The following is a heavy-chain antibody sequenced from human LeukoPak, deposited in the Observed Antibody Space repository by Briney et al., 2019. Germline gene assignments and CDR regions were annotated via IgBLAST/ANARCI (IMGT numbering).Heavy chain of an antibody. V-gene: IGHV4-34*01. CDR3: ARVGVPAATLHYYYYYYMDV. Sequence: PSETLSLTCAVYGGSFSGYYWSWIRQPPGKGLEWIGEINHSGSTNYNPSLKSRVTISVDTSKNQFSLKLRSVTAADTAVYYCARVGVPAATLHYYYYYYMDVWGKGTTVTISS. CDR1: GGSFSGYY. CDR2: INHSGST. J-gene: IGHJ6*03. D-gene: IGHD2-2*01.